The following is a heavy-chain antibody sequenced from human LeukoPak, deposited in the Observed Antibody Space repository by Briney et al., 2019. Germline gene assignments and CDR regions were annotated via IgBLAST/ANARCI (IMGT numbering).Heavy chain of an antibody. Sequence: GASVKVSCKASGYTFANYAINWVRQAPGQRLEWMGWINAGNGNTKYSQEFQGRVTITRDTSTNTAYMELISLRSEDMAVYYCARGRWTAHTVGYYFDSWGQGTLVTVSS. CDR2: INAGNGNT. D-gene: IGHD2-21*02. V-gene: IGHV1-3*03. J-gene: IGHJ4*02. CDR1: GYTFANYA. CDR3: ARGRWTAHTVGYYFDS.